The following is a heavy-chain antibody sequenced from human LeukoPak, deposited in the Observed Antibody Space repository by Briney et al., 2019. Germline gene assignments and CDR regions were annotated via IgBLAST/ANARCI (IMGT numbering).Heavy chain of an antibody. V-gene: IGHV3-64*01. CDR2: MGSNGGST. D-gene: IGHD2-2*02. CDR3: ARDGRYCRSTSCNTSSDVAAFNI. CDR1: GFTFSSFA. Sequence: GGSLSLSCAVSGFTFSSFAMHWVRQPPGRGREWVPAMGSNGGSTYYENSWKGRFTISRDNSKNTLYLQMGSLMAEELAVFYCARDGRYCRSTSCNTSSDVAAFNIWGQGTMVTVSS. J-gene: IGHJ3*02.